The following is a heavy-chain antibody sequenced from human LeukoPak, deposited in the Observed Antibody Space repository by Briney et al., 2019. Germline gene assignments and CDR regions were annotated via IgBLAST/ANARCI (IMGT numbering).Heavy chain of an antibody. J-gene: IGHJ5*02. D-gene: IGHD3-22*01. V-gene: IGHV3-30*18. CDR2: VSHDGSNT. Sequence: PGGSLRLSCAASGFTFRSYGMHWVRQAPGKGLEWVAVVSHDGSNTYYADSVKGRFTISRDNSKNTLYLQMNSLRAEDTAVYYCAKDQSRYFYDSSAYPRNWFDPWGQGTLVTVSS. CDR1: GFTFRSYG. CDR3: AKDQSRYFYDSSAYPRNWFDP.